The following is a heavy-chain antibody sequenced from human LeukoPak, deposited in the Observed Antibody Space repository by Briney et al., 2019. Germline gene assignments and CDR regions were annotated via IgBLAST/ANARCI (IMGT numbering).Heavy chain of an antibody. CDR3: ARDRDYDFWSGYYTRCYFDY. CDR2: ISAYNGHT. V-gene: IGHV1-18*01. D-gene: IGHD3-3*01. J-gene: IGHJ4*02. Sequence: ASVKVSCKASGYTFTSYGISWVRQAPGQGLEWMGWISAYNGHTNYALKVQGRVTMTTDTSTSTVYMELSSLRSEDTAVYYCARDRDYDFWSGYYTRCYFDYWGQGTLVTVSS. CDR1: GYTFTSYG.